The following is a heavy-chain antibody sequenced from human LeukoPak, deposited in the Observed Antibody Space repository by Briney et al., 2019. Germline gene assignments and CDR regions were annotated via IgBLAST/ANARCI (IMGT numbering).Heavy chain of an antibody. D-gene: IGHD4-17*01. CDR1: GFTFSSYA. J-gene: IGHJ4*02. CDR3: AREGPTAALFDY. CDR2: ISPTSGYI. Sequence: GGSLRLSCAASGFTFSSYAMIWVRQAPGKGLEWVSSISPTSGYIYYADSVEGRFTISRDNAENSLYLLMNSLRAEDTAVYCCAREGPTAALFDYWGQGTQVTVSS. V-gene: IGHV3-21*01.